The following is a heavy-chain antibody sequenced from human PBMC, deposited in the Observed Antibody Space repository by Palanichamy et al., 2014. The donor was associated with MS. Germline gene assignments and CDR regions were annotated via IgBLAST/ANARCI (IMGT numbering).Heavy chain of an antibody. CDR2: INPSGGST. J-gene: IGHJ5*02. CDR3: ARGGITMAQGVINWFDP. Sequence: QAPGQGLEWMGIINPSGGSTSYAQKFQGRVTMTRDTSTSTVYMELSNLRSEDTAVYYCARGGITMAQGVINWFDPWGQGTLVTVSS. V-gene: IGHV1-46*01. D-gene: IGHD3-10*01.